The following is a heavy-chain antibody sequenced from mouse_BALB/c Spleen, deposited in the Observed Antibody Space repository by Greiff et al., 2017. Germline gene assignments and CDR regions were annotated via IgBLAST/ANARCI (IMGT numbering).Heavy chain of an antibody. J-gene: IGHJ4*01. CDR3: ARRYDGYYPLYAMDY. CDR1: GFTFSSYA. CDR2: ISSGGST. Sequence: DVKLVESGGGLVKPGGSLKLSCAASGFTFSSYAMSWVRQTPEKRLEWVASISSGGSTYYPDSVKGRFTISRDNARNILYLQMSSLRSEDTAMYYCARRYDGYYPLYAMDYWGQGTSVTVSS. V-gene: IGHV5-6-5*01. D-gene: IGHD2-3*01.